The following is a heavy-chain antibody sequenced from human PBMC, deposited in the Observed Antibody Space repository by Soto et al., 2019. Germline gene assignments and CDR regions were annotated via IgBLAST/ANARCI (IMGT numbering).Heavy chain of an antibody. CDR1: GFTFSSYA. J-gene: IGHJ4*02. CDR2: ISGSGGST. Sequence: EVQLLESGGGLVQPGGSLRLSCAASGFTFSSYAMSWVRQAPGKGLEWVSAISGSGGSTYYADSVKGRFTISRDNSKNTLYLQMNSLRAEDTAVYYCAKDRGSGWFSERHSHIFDYWGQGTLVTVSS. V-gene: IGHV3-23*01. D-gene: IGHD6-19*01. CDR3: AKDRGSGWFSERHSHIFDY.